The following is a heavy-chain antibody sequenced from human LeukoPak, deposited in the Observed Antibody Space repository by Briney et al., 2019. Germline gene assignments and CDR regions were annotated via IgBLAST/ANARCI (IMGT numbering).Heavy chain of an antibody. CDR1: GFTFSTYG. Sequence: GGSLRLSCAASGFTFSTYGMHWVRQAPGKGLEWVAVISYDGSNKYYADSVKGRFTISRDNSKNTLYLQMNSLRAEDTAVYYCAKVVYCGGDCYWDAFDIWGQGTMVTVSS. J-gene: IGHJ3*02. CDR3: AKVVYCGGDCYWDAFDI. CDR2: ISYDGSNK. V-gene: IGHV3-30*18. D-gene: IGHD2-21*02.